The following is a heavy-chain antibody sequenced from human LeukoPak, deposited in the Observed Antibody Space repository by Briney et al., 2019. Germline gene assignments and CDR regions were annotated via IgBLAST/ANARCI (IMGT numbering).Heavy chain of an antibody. CDR2: TSNDGSST. Sequence: GGSLRLSCTASGFTFSTYWMHWVRQAPGKGLVWLSRTSNDGSSTTYADSVKGRFTISRDNAKNTLYVQMDSLRAEDTAVYYCARGVWRSYGLDVWGQGTTVTVSS. CDR1: GFTFSTYW. J-gene: IGHJ6*02. V-gene: IGHV3-74*01. CDR3: ARGVWRSYGLDV.